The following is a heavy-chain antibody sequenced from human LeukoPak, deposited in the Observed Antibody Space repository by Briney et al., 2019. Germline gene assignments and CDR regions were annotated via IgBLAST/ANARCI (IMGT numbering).Heavy chain of an antibody. J-gene: IGHJ3*01. V-gene: IGHV3-7*01. D-gene: IGHD3-22*01. Sequence: PGGSLTLSCAASGFTFCSYWMTWVRQAPGKGLECVANITEDGSEEYYVDSVKGRFSISRDNAKNSLHLQMNSLRAEDTAVYYCARDWLAGNPYHAFDLWGKGTMVTVPS. CDR1: GFTFCSYW. CDR2: ITEDGSEE. CDR3: ARDWLAGNPYHAFDL.